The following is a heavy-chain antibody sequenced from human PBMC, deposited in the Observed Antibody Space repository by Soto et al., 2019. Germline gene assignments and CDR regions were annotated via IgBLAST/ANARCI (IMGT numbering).Heavy chain of an antibody. V-gene: IGHV4-4*07. Sequence: QVQLPEPGTGLVKPSETLSLTCTVSVCSISTYYWNWIRQPAGKGLEWIGRIYSSGTTIYNPTLESLVTMSLDTSKNQFSLKLSSVTAADTAVYFCARFHPFGGTSSPNAFEIWGQGTMVTVSS. D-gene: IGHD1-26*01. CDR2: IYSSGTT. CDR3: ARFHPFGGTSSPNAFEI. CDR1: VCSISTYY. J-gene: IGHJ3*02.